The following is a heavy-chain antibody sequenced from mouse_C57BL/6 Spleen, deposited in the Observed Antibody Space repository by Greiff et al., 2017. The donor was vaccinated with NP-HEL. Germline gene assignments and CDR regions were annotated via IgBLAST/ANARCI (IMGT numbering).Heavy chain of an antibody. Sequence: QVQLKQPGAELVRPGSSVKLSCKASGYTFTSYWMHWVKQRPIQGLEWIGNIDPSDSETHYNQKFKDKATLTVDKSSSTAYMQLSSLTFEDSAVYYCARAYYYGTPAWFAYWGQGTLVTVSA. CDR3: ARAYYYGTPAWFAY. D-gene: IGHD1-1*01. CDR1: GYTFTSYW. J-gene: IGHJ3*01. CDR2: IDPSDSET. V-gene: IGHV1-52*01.